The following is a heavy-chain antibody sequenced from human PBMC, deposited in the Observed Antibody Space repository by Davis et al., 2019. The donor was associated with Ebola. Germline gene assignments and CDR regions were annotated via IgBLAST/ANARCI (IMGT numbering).Heavy chain of an antibody. Sequence: PSETLSLTCTVSGGSISSHYWSWIRQPPGKGLEWIGYIYYSGSTNYNPSLKSRVTISVDKSKNQFSLKLSSVTAADTAVYYCARTRSGWYVRRYFDLWGRGTLITVSS. CDR1: GGSISSHY. CDR3: ARTRSGWYVRRYFDL. CDR2: IYYSGST. J-gene: IGHJ2*01. V-gene: IGHV4-59*11. D-gene: IGHD6-19*01.